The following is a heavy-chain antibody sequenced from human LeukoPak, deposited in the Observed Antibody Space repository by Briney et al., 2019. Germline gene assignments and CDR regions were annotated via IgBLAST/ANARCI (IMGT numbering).Heavy chain of an antibody. J-gene: IGHJ4*02. CDR2: IRYDGSNK. V-gene: IGHV3-30*02. CDR3: AKDHRAYCGGDCVDFDY. CDR1: GFTFSSYG. Sequence: QTGGSLRLSCAASGFTFSSYGMHWVRQAPGKGLEWVAFIRYDGSNKYYADSVKGRFTISRDNSKNTLYLQMNSLRAEDTAVYYCAKDHRAYCGGDCVDFDYWGQGTLVTVPS. D-gene: IGHD2-21*02.